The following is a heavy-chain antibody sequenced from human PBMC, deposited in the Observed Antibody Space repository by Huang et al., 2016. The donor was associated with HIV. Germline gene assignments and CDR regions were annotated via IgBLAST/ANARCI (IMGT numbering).Heavy chain of an antibody. CDR1: GYTLTDLS. V-gene: IGHV1-24*01. Sequence: QVQLVQSGAEVKKPGASVKVSCKVSGYTLTDLSMHWVRQAPGKGLEWMGGFGAEEGETSDAQKVQGRGTMTEDTSTDTADMELSSVRSEDTAVYYCATVYRRFRNHDSGDYYFDYWDQGTLVTVSS. CDR2: FGAEEGET. J-gene: IGHJ4*02. D-gene: IGHD3-22*01. CDR3: ATVYRRFRNHDSGDYYFDY.